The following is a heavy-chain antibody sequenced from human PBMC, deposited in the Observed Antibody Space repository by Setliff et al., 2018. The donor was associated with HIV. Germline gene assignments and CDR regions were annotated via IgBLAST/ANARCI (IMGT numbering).Heavy chain of an antibody. CDR3: ARARGPEGYLDS. J-gene: IGHJ4*02. Sequence: PSETLSLTCTVSGGSISTSRHYWGWIRQPPGKGLEWIGSIYYTGSTYYNPSLKSRVTISVDTSKNQFSLKMSSVTAADTAVYYCARARGPEGYLDSWGQGTLVTVSS. CDR1: GGSISTSRHY. CDR2: IYYTGST. V-gene: IGHV4-39*07. D-gene: IGHD3-10*01.